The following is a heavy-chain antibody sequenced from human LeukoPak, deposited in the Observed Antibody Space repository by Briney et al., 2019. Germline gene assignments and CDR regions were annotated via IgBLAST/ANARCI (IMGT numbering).Heavy chain of an antibody. J-gene: IGHJ4*02. CDR3: AKDWGY. V-gene: IGHV3-23*01. D-gene: IGHD3-16*01. Sequence: GGSLRLSCAASGFTFNNFAMNWVRQAPGKGLEWVSLISAGGGSTHYADSVKGRFTISRDNSKDTLYLQMNSLRAEDTATYCCAKDWGYWGQGTLVTVSS. CDR1: GFTFNNFA. CDR2: ISAGGGST.